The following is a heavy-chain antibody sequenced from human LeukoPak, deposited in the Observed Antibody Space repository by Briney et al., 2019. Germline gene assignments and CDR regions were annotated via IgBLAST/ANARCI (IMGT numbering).Heavy chain of an antibody. CDR1: GFTFSSYS. CDR2: ISSGSSYI. V-gene: IGHV3-21*01. Sequence: GGSLRLSCAASGFTFSSYSMNWVRQAPGKGLEWVSSISSGSSYIYYADSVKGRFTISRDNAKNSLYLQMNSLRAEDTAVYYCARDHCSSTSCYTTYNWFDPWGQGTPVTVSS. D-gene: IGHD2-2*02. CDR3: ARDHCSSTSCYTTYNWFDP. J-gene: IGHJ5*02.